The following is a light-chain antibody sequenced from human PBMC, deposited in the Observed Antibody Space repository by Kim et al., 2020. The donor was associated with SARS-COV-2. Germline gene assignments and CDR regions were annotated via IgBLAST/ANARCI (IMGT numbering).Light chain of an antibody. Sequence: ASVGDRVTISCRASQSIHIWLAWFQQKPGKAPRVLMYKASTLESGVPSRFRGSGSGTEFTLTISSLQPDDFATYYCQQYDVHPETFGQGTKVEIK. V-gene: IGKV1-5*03. CDR3: QQYDVHPET. J-gene: IGKJ1*01. CDR1: QSIHIW. CDR2: KAS.